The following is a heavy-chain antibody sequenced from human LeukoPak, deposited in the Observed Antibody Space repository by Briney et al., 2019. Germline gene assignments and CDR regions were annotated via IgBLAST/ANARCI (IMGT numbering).Heavy chain of an antibody. J-gene: IGHJ4*02. CDR1: GFTSTSSA. CDR3: AADRGSSWYRNFDY. D-gene: IGHD6-13*01. CDR2: IVVGSGNT. V-gene: IGHV1-58*01. Sequence: ASVKVSCKASGFTSTSSAVQWVRQARGQRLEWIGWIVVGSGNTNYAQKFQERVTITRDMSTSTAYMELSSLRSEDTAVYYCAADRGSSWYRNFDYWGQGTLVTVSS.